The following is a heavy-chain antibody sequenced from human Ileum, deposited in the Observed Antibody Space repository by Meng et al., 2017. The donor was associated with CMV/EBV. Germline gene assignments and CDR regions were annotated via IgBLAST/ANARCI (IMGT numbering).Heavy chain of an antibody. J-gene: IGHJ4*02. D-gene: IGHD3-22*01. V-gene: IGHV3-48*03. Sequence: GESLKISCAASGFTFSSYEMNWVRQAPGKGLEWVSYIGSSGSTIYYADSVKGRFTISRDNAKNSLYLQMDSLRAEDTAVYYCARGKSARDSSAYDYWGQGTLVTVSS. CDR3: ARGKSARDSSAYDY. CDR2: IGSSGSTI. CDR1: GFTFSSYE.